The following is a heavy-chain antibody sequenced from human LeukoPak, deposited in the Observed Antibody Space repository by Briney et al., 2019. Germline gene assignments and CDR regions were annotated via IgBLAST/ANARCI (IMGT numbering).Heavy chain of an antibody. CDR1: GYTFSDHY. Sequence: ASAKVSCKASGYTFSDHYMHWVRQAPGQGLEWLGWINPHSGGTNSAQKFQGRVTMTRDTSISTAYMELSRLRFDDTAVYYCARDYYGSGSYPVDVWGQGTMVTVSS. D-gene: IGHD3-10*01. CDR3: ARDYYGSGSYPVDV. V-gene: IGHV1-2*02. J-gene: IGHJ3*01. CDR2: INPHSGGT.